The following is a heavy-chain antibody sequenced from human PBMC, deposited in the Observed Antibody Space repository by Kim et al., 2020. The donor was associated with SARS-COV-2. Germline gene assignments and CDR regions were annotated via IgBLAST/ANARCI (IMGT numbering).Heavy chain of an antibody. J-gene: IGHJ3*01. CDR2: IKSKGAGGTA. V-gene: IGHV3-15*01. CDR3: TTYNRFNAFEF. Sequence: GGSLRLSCAASGLTFSNIWLSWVRQAPGKGLEWVGRIKSKGAGGTAEYAAPVKGRFTVSRDDSINMLYLEMNSLKTEDTAVYYCTTYNRFNAFEFWGQGSMVTVSS. D-gene: IGHD1-1*01. CDR1: GLTFSNIW.